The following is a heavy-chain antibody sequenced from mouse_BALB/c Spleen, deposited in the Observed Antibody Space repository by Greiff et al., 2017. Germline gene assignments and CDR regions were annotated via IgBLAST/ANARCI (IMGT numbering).Heavy chain of an antibody. CDR2: IYPYNGGT. CDR3: ARIYYDSSYPYYFDY. V-gene: IGHV1S29*02. J-gene: IGHJ2*01. Sequence: VQLQQSGPELVKPGASVKISCKASGYTFTDYNMHWVKQSHGKSLEWIGYIYPYNGGTGYNQKFKSKATLTVDNSSSTAYMELRSLTSEDSAVYYCARIYYDSSYPYYFDYWGQGTTLSVSS. D-gene: IGHD1-1*01. CDR1: GYTFTDYN.